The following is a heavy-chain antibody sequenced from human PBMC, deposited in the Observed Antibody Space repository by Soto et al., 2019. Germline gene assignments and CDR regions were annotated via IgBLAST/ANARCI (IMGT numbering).Heavy chain of an antibody. D-gene: IGHD1-7*01. V-gene: IGHV3-30-3*01. Sequence: QVQLVESGGGVVQPGRSLRLSCAASGFAFISYAMHWVRQAPGKGLEWVAIISYAGSNKYSADSVKGRFTISRDNCKNTLYLQMNSLRAEDTAVYYCAREGEWGITGTTYYYYGRDVWGQGTTVTVSS. J-gene: IGHJ6*02. CDR1: GFAFISYA. CDR3: AREGEWGITGTTYYYYGRDV. CDR2: ISYAGSNK.